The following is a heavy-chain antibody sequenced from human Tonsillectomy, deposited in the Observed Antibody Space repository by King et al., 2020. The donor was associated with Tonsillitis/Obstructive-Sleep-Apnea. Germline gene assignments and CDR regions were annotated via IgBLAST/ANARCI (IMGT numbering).Heavy chain of an antibody. D-gene: IGHD2-8*01. CDR3: ARDMVLEAGGDAFDF. CDR1: GASISSYY. V-gene: IGHV4-59*01. J-gene: IGHJ3*01. Sequence: QMQLQESGPGLVKPSETLSLTCTVSGASISSYYWSWIRQPPGKGLEWIGCIYYSGSTNYNPSLKSRVTISVDTSKNQFSLKLSSVTAADTAVYYCARDMVLEAGGDAFDFWGQGTMVTVSS. CDR2: IYYSGST.